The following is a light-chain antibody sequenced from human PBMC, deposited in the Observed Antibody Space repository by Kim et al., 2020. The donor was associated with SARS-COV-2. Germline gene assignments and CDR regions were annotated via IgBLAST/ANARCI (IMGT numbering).Light chain of an antibody. V-gene: IGKV3-15*01. Sequence: EIVMTQSPDTLYVSPGERATLSCRASQSLSDNLAWYQQRPGQAPRLLIHGAYTRATGIPARFSGSGSGTEFTLTISSLQSEDFAVYHCQQYNECPGTFGQGTKVDIK. CDR3: QQYNECPGT. CDR2: GAY. J-gene: IGKJ1*01. CDR1: QSLSDN.